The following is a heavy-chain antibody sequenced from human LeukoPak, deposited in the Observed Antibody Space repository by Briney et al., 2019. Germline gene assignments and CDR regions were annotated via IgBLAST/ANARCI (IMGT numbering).Heavy chain of an antibody. Sequence: PGGSLRLSCAASGFTSSSYAMSWVRQAPGKGLEWVSAISGSGGSTYYADSVKGRFTISRDNSKNTLYLQMNSLRAEDTAVYYCAKDRRELLSHWFDPWGQGTLVTVSS. V-gene: IGHV3-23*01. CDR1: GFTSSSYA. D-gene: IGHD3-10*01. CDR3: AKDRRELLSHWFDP. CDR2: ISGSGGST. J-gene: IGHJ5*02.